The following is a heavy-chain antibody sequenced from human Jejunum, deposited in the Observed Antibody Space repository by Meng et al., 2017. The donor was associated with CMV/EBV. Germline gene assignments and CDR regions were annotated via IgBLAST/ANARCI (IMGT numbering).Heavy chain of an antibody. J-gene: IGHJ2*01. Sequence: GDAIDDDDYFWSWIRQTPGGGLEWIGYIYKSGSTWYKSSLQSRVAMSLSTSKNQLSLSLKSVTAADTAIYYCARVNTPMGAWFFDLWGRGTLVTVSS. D-gene: IGHD5-18*01. CDR1: GDAIDDDDYF. CDR2: IYKSGST. V-gene: IGHV4-30-4*01. CDR3: ARVNTPMGAWFFDL.